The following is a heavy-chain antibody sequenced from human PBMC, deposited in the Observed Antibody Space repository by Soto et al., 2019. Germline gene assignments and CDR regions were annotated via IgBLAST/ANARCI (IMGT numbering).Heavy chain of an antibody. CDR2: ISDDGRNI. CDR3: AKQRVVSSTWFIDYFDY. D-gene: IGHD6-13*01. Sequence: QVQLVESGGGGVQPGRSLRLSCAASGFTFRSYGMHWVRQAPGKGLEWVTFISDDGRNISYLDSVKGRFTISRDNSKNTLYLQMNSLRAEDTAVYYCAKQRVVSSTWFIDYFDYWGQGTLVTVSS. CDR1: GFTFRSYG. J-gene: IGHJ4*02. V-gene: IGHV3-30*18.